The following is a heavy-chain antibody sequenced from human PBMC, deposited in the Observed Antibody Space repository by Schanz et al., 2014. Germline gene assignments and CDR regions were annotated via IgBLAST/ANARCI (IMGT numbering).Heavy chain of an antibody. V-gene: IGHV1-18*01. CDR3: AKAEYDILTDSYSRLYP. J-gene: IGHJ5*02. CDR1: GYTFTTYA. Sequence: QVQLVQSGAEVKKPGASVRVSCKASGYTFTTYAMSWVRQAPGQGLEWVGWISVYTGNTKYGQKVQGRVTMTADTSTNTAYMELRSLRSDDTAVYYCAKAEYDILTDSYSRLYPWGQGTLVTVSS. CDR2: ISVYTGNT. D-gene: IGHD3-9*01.